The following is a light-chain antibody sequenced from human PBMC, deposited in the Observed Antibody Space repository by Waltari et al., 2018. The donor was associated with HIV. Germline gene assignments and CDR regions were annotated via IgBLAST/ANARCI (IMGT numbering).Light chain of an antibody. CDR3: QVWDSNSDDYV. V-gene: IGLV3-21*02. CDR2: DDS. J-gene: IGLJ2*01. CDR1: NIGSYS. Sequence: SSVLAQAPSVSVAPGHTPRITSGGNNIGSYSVNWYQQKPGQAPVLVVYDDSDRPSGIPERIYGSNSGNTATLTINRVEAGDEADYSCQVWDSNSDDYVFGGGTKLTVL.